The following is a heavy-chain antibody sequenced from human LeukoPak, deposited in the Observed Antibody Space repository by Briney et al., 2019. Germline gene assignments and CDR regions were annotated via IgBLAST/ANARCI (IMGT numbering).Heavy chain of an antibody. CDR3: ARLTPLFRGVILPAGYIDV. Sequence: SETLSLTCEVYGESFTGYFWAWIRQPPGGGLEWIGEIDHRGRTTYNPSIKSRLSISQDTSKNQFSLNLTSVTAADTAVYYCARLTPLFRGVILPAGYIDVWGNGTTVIVYS. CDR1: GESFTGYF. D-gene: IGHD3-16*02. V-gene: IGHV4-34*01. CDR2: IDHRGRT. J-gene: IGHJ6*03.